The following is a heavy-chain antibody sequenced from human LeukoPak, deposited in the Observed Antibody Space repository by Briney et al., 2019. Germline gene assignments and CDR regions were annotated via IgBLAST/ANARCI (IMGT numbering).Heavy chain of an antibody. CDR3: AKHKGAGSRYSYSMDV. CDR2: ISGSGGGT. J-gene: IGHJ6*03. D-gene: IGHD6-13*01. CDR1: GFTFVTFA. V-gene: IGHV3-23*01. Sequence: PGGSLRLSCAASGFTFVTFAMGWVRQAPGKGLECVSTISGSGGGTYYADSVKGRFTISRDNSKNTLYLQMNSLRAEDTAVYYCAKHKGAGSRYSYSMDVWGKGATVTVSS.